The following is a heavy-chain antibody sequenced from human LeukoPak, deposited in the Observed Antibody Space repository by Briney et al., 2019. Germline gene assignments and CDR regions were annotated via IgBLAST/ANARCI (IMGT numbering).Heavy chain of an antibody. CDR1: GGSISSSSYY. J-gene: IGHJ4*02. CDR3: ARSELRYFDWPLSLFDY. D-gene: IGHD3-9*01. CDR2: IYCSGST. Sequence: SETLSLTCTVSGGSISSSSYYWGWIRQPPGKGLQWIGSIYCSGSTNYNPSLKSRVTISVDTSKNQFSLKLSSVTAADTAVYYCARSELRYFDWPLSLFDYWGQGTLVTVSS. V-gene: IGHV4-39*01.